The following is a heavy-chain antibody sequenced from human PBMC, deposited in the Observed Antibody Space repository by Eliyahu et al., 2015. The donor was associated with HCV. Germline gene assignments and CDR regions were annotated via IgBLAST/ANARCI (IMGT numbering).Heavy chain of an antibody. J-gene: IGHJ5*02. Sequence: QVQLVQSGAXXKEPGASVKVXCXASGXTFTSXYVHWVRQAPGQGLEWMGIISPSGSSTTYAHKFQGRVTMTRDTSTSTVYMGLSSLTSDDTALYYCASSHCSGGSCPMNLWGQGNLVTVSS. CDR1: GXTFTSXY. V-gene: IGHV1-46*01. D-gene: IGHD2-15*01. CDR2: ISPSGSST. CDR3: ASSHCSGGSCPMNL.